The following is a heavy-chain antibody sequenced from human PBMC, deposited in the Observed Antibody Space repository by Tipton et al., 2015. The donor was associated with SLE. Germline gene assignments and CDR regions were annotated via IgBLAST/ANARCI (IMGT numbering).Heavy chain of an antibody. CDR1: GDSIVTGDYA. J-gene: IGHJ6*03. D-gene: IGHD3-9*01. CDR2: VWSTGSA. CDR3: ATELRYFDWLSRGDYYYYLDI. V-gene: IGHV4-61*02. Sequence: LRLSCTVSGDSIVTGDYAWSWFRQPAGKGLEWIGRVWSTGSANYNPSLKSRVTMSIDTSRNQFSLNLNSVTAADTAVYYCATELRYFDWLSRGDYYYYLDIWGKGTTVTVS.